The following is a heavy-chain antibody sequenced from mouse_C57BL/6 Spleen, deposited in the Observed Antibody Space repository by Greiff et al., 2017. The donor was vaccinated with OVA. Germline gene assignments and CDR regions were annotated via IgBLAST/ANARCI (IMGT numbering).Heavy chain of an antibody. V-gene: IGHV5-4*01. CDR1: GFTFSSYA. J-gene: IGHJ2*01. Sequence: EVQGVESGGGLVKPGGSLKLSCAASGFTFSSYAMSWVRQTPEKRLEWVATISDGGSYTYYPDNVKGRFTISRDNAKNNLYLQMSHLKSEDTAMYYCARDRDYGPYASYWGQGTTLTVSS. CDR3: ARDRDYGPYASY. CDR2: ISDGGSYT. D-gene: IGHD1-1*01.